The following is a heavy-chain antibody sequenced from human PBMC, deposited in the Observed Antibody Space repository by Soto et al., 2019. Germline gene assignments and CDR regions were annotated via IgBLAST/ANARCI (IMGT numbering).Heavy chain of an antibody. V-gene: IGHV4-38-2*02. CDR1: GFAISRGYY. J-gene: IGHJ4*02. CDR3: ATEKVGTTFFDN. D-gene: IGHD1-1*01. CDR2: IYPSVSS. Sequence: SETLSLTCNVSGFAISRGYYWSWVRQPPGKGLEWIGSIYPSVSSYHNPSLESRLTLSIDTSKNQFTLKLASVTAADTALYYCATEKVGTTFFDNWGQGTQVTVSS.